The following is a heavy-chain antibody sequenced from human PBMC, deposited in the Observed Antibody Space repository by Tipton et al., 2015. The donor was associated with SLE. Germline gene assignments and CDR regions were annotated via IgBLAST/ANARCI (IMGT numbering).Heavy chain of an antibody. CDR2: IYHRGGT. D-gene: IGHD3-22*01. CDR3: ARDRRMDSRDNYRPDGFNI. Sequence: TLSLTCTVSDYSFRSDSYWGWIRPPPGKGLEWIGTIYHRGGTYYNPSLKSRVAISIDTSKNQFSLKLASVTAADTALYYCARDRRMDSRDNYRPDGFNIWGQGTMVTVSS. CDR1: DYSFRSDSY. V-gene: IGHV4-38-2*02. J-gene: IGHJ3*02.